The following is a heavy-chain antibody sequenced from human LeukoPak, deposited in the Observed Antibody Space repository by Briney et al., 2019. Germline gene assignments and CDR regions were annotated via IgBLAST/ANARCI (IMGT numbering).Heavy chain of an antibody. J-gene: IGHJ4*02. CDR2: ISSSSSYI. D-gene: IGHD4-17*01. CDR1: GFTFSDYD. Sequence: GGSLRLSCSASGFTFSDYDMNWVRQAPGKGLEWVSSISSSSSYIYYADSVKGRFTISRDNAKNSLYLQMNSLRAEDTAVYYCARAVYGDGEGYWGQGTLVTVSS. V-gene: IGHV3-21*01. CDR3: ARAVYGDGEGY.